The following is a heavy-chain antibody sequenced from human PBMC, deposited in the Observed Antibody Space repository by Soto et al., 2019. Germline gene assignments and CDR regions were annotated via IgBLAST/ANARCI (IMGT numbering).Heavy chain of an antibody. D-gene: IGHD2-2*01. CDR2: INPNSGGT. CDR3: ARNGVDAGYHLLSYYYYYGMDV. J-gene: IGHJ6*02. V-gene: IGHV1-2*04. CDR1: GYTFTGYY. Sequence: ASVKVSCKASGYTFTGYYMHWVRQAPGQGLEWMGWINPNSGGTNYAQKFQGWVTMTRDTSISTAYMELSRLRSDDTAVYYCARNGVDAGYHLLSYYYYYGMDVWGQGTSVTVSS.